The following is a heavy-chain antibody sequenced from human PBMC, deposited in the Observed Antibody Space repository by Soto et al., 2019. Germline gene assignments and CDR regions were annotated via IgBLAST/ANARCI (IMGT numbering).Heavy chain of an antibody. D-gene: IGHD2-2*01. CDR3: ARGQIVVVPAALGIGMDV. V-gene: IGHV3-30-3*01. J-gene: IGHJ6*02. Sequence: QVQLVESGGGVVQPGRSLRLSCAASGFTFSSYAMHWVRQAPGKGLEWVAVISYDGSNKYYADSVKGRFTISRDNSKNTLYLQMNSLRAEDTAVYYCARGQIVVVPAALGIGMDVWGQGTTVTVSS. CDR2: ISYDGSNK. CDR1: GFTFSSYA.